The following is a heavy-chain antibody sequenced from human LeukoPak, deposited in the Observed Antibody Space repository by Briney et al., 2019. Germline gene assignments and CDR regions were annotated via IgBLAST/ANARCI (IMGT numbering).Heavy chain of an antibody. J-gene: IGHJ4*02. CDR1: GGSFSGYY. CDR2: INHSGST. CDR3: ARGSDYDSSACEY. V-gene: IGHV4-34*01. D-gene: IGHD3-22*01. Sequence: SETLSLTCAVYGGSFSGYYWSWIRQPPGKGLEWIGEINHSGSTNYNPSLKSRVTISVDTSKNQFSLKLSSVTAADTAVYYCARGSDYDSSACEYWGQGTLVTVSS.